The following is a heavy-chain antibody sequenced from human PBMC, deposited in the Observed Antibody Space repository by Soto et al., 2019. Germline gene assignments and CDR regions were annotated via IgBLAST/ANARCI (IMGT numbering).Heavy chain of an antibody. Sequence: SVKVSCKVSGYPLPELSMHWVRQAPGKGLEWMGGFEPEDGETLYSQKLQGRVTMTDDISTHTAYLKLKMLRSDDTAVYYCAPDSGALEYYCHYLDVWRKGTTVTVSS. CDR1: GYPLPELS. D-gene: IGHD3-16*01. J-gene: IGHJ6*03. V-gene: IGHV1-24*01. CDR2: FEPEDGET. CDR3: APDSGALEYYCHYLDV.